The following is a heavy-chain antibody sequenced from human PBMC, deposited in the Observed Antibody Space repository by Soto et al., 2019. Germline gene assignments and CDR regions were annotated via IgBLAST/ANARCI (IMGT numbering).Heavy chain of an antibody. J-gene: IGHJ4*02. CDR1: GFIFSSYG. CDR3: GKEVHCGGGCCSLSEGFDY. CDR2: ISYEGSHT. V-gene: IGHV3-30*18. D-gene: IGHD2-15*01. Sequence: QVQLVESGGGVVQPGRSLRLSCAASGFIFSSYGMHWVRQAPGKGLEWVAVISYEGSHTYYADSVKGRFTITRDNSKNPVYLQIDRLGPEDNGVYYWGKEVHCGGGCCSLSEGFDYWGQGTLLTVSS.